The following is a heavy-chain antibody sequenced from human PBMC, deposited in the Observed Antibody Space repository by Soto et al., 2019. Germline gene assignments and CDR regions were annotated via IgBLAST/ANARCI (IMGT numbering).Heavy chain of an antibody. CDR2: ISYDGSNK. CDR3: ASASIAAPNDY. Sequence: GSLRLSCAASGFTFSSYAMHWVRQAPGKGLEWVAVISYDGSNKYYADSVKGRFTISRDNSKNTLYLQMNSLRAEDTAVYYCASASIAAPNDYWGQGTLVTVSS. J-gene: IGHJ4*02. D-gene: IGHD6-6*01. CDR1: GFTFSSYA. V-gene: IGHV3-30-3*01.